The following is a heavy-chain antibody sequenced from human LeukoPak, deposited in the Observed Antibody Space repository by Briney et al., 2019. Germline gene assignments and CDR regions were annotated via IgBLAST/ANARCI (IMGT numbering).Heavy chain of an antibody. CDR3: AKVQSGTTEAFDI. V-gene: IGHV3-23*01. CDR2: ISGSGDNS. J-gene: IGHJ3*02. Sequence: GGSLRLSCAVSGFTFSRYAMTWVRQAPGKGLEWVSAISGSGDNSNSADSVRGRSTISRDNSKNTLYLQMNSLRAEDTAVYYCAKVQSGTTEAFDIWGQGTMVTVSS. D-gene: IGHD1-14*01. CDR1: GFTFSRYA.